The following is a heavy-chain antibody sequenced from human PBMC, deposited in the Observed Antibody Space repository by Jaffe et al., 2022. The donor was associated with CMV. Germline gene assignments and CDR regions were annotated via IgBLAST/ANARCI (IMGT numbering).Heavy chain of an antibody. CDR2: IYYSGST. D-gene: IGHD2-2*01. CDR1: GGSISSYY. J-gene: IGHJ4*02. Sequence: QVQLQESGPGLVKPSETLSLTCTVSGGSISSYYWSWIRQPPGKGLEWIGYIYYSGSTNYNPSLKSRVTISVDTSKNQFSLKLSSVTAADTAVYYCARSSRDGSVDYWGQGTLVTVSS. V-gene: IGHV4-59*01. CDR3: ARSSRDGSVDY.